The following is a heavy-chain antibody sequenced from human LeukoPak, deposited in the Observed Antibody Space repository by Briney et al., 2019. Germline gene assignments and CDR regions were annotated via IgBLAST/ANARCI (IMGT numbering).Heavy chain of an antibody. J-gene: IGHJ4*02. CDR2: INHSGIT. CDR3: ARRVSHEYVSGSYRHKYYFDY. D-gene: IGHD3-16*01. CDR1: GGSFSDYY. V-gene: IGHV4-34*01. Sequence: SETLSLTCDVYGGSFSDYYWSWIRQPPGKGLECIGEINHSGITNYNPSLKSRVTISVDTSKNQFSLKLISVTAADTAIYYCARRVSHEYVSGSYRHKYYFDYWGQGTLVTVSS.